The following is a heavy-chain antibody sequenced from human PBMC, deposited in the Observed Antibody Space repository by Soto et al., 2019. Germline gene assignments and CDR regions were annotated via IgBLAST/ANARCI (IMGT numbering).Heavy chain of an antibody. Sequence: PWWSLRLSCSASVFTFSTYAMHWFRQAPGKGLEWVAVITYDGSNEYYVDSVKGRFTISRDNSKNTLYLQMKSLREEDTAGYYCARGSSGHYNSGTLLDWGQGTLVTVSS. CDR3: ARGSSGHYNSGTLLD. D-gene: IGHD3-10*01. J-gene: IGHJ4*02. CDR2: ITYDGSNE. CDR1: VFTFSTYA. V-gene: IGHV3-30-3*01.